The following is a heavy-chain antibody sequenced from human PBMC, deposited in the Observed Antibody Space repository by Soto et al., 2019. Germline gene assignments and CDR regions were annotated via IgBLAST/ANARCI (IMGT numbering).Heavy chain of an antibody. CDR3: AGDYGGNSDY. D-gene: IGHD4-17*01. Sequence: QVQLQESGPGLLKPSETLSLSCTVSGGSISSYYWSWIRQPPGKGLEWIGYIYYSGSTNYNPSLKGRVTISVDTSKNPFSLKLSSVTAPDTAVYYSAGDYGGNSDYWGQGTLVTVSS. CDR2: IYYSGST. J-gene: IGHJ4*02. CDR1: GGSISSYY. V-gene: IGHV4-59*12.